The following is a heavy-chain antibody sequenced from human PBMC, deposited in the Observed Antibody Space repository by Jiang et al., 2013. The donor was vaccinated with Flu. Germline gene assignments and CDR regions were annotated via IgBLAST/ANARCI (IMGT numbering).Heavy chain of an antibody. J-gene: IGHJ4*02. CDR3: ARVVSGQLVRKYYFDY. V-gene: IGHV3-7*03. Sequence: PGGSLRLSCAASGFTFSSYWMSWVRQAPGKGLEWVANIKQDGSEKYYVDSVKGRFTISRDNAKNSLYLQMNSLRAEDTAVYYCARVVSGQLVRKYYFDYWGQGTLVTVSS. CDR1: GFTFSSYW. D-gene: IGHD6-6*01. CDR2: IKQDGSEK.